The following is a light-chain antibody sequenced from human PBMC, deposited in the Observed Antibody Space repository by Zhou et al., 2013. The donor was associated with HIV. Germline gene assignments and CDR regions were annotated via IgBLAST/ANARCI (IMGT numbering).Light chain of an antibody. CDR1: QDVYVW. Sequence: DLQMTQSPSTLSASVGDRVTITCRASQDVYVWLAWYQQKPGKAPKLLIQKASILESGVPSRFSGSGSGTEFTLTISSLQPDDFATYYCQQYNSYSTFGQGTKVEIK. J-gene: IGKJ1*01. CDR3: QQYNSYST. V-gene: IGKV1-5*03. CDR2: KAS.